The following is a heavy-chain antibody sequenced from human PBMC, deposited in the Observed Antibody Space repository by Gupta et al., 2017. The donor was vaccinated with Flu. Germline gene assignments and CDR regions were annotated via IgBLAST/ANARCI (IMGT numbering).Heavy chain of an antibody. J-gene: IGHJ4*02. CDR3: ARQGKSGTTETGFDY. V-gene: IGHV3-33*01. CDR1: G. CDR2: IWNDGSYK. D-gene: IGHD3-10*01. Sequence: GMHWVRQAPGKGLEWVAVIWNDGSYKYYGDSVKGRFTVSRDNSKNTAYLHMNTLRAEDSGVYYCARQGKSGTTETGFDYWGQGTLVTVSS.